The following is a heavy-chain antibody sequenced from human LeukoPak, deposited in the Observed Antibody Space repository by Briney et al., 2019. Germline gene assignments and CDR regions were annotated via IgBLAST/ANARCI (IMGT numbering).Heavy chain of an antibody. CDR3: AKGQTTTRYDYFDY. V-gene: IGHV3-23*01. J-gene: IGHJ4*02. D-gene: IGHD1-1*01. CDR1: GFTFSSYA. CDR2: IGHSGGDT. Sequence: GGSLRLSCVVSGFTFSSYAMSWVRQAPGEGLEWVSAIGHSGGDTYYADSVKGRFTISRDNSKNTLYLQMNSLRAEDTAVYYRAKGQTTTRYDYFDYWGQGTLVTVSS.